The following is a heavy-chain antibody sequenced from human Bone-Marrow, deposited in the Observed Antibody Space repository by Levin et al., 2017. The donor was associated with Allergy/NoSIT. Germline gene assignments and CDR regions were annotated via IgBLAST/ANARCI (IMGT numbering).Heavy chain of an antibody. D-gene: IGHD3-3*01. CDR3: ARRDRITTYGVVPNGMDV. CDR2: MNPKSGTT. J-gene: IGHJ6*02. Sequence: ASVKVSCEASGYTFTDYDINWLRQANGQGFEWMGWMNPKSGTTGSAQKFQGRLSLTRNTSISTAYMELSSLTSEDTAVYYCARRDRITTYGVVPNGMDVWGQGTTVAVSS. V-gene: IGHV1-8*01. CDR1: GYTFTDYD.